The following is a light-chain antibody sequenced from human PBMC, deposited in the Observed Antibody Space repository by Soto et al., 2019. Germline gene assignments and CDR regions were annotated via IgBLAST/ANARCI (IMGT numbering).Light chain of an antibody. CDR2: EVS. J-gene: IGLJ1*01. CDR3: SSYTPNIVTLYV. V-gene: IGLV2-14*01. CDR1: SSDIGSNNY. Sequence: QSALTQPASVSGSPGQSITISCTGTSSDIGSNNYVSWYQQHPGKAPKVMIYEVSNRPSGVSNRFSGSKSGNTASLTISGRHAEDEADYYCSSYTPNIVTLYVFGIGTKLTVL.